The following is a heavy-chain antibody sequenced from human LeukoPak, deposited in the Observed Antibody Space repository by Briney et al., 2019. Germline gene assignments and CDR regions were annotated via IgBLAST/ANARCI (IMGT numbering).Heavy chain of an antibody. CDR3: ARDLFERTSIAARPSYYYGMDV. Sequence: ASVKVSCKASGGTFSSYAISWVRQAPGQGLEWLGIINPSGGSTSYAQKFQGRVTMTRDTSTSTVYTELSSLRSEDTAVYYCARDLFERTSIAARPSYYYGMDVWGQGTTVTVSS. D-gene: IGHD6-6*01. CDR1: GGTFSSYA. V-gene: IGHV1-46*01. J-gene: IGHJ6*02. CDR2: INPSGGST.